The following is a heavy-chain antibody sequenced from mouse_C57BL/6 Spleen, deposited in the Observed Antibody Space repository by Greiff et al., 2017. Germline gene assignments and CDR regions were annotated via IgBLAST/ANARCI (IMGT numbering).Heavy chain of an antibody. Sequence: VQLQQSGPELVKPGASVKIPCKASGYTFTDYNMDWVKQSHGKSLEWIGDINPNNGGTIYTQKFKGKATLTVDKSSSTAYMELRSLTSEDTAVYYCARGGYGYDGPIYYAMDYWGQGTSVTVSS. D-gene: IGHD2-2*01. CDR3: ARGGYGYDGPIYYAMDY. V-gene: IGHV1-18*01. J-gene: IGHJ4*01. CDR2: INPNNGGT. CDR1: GYTFTDYN.